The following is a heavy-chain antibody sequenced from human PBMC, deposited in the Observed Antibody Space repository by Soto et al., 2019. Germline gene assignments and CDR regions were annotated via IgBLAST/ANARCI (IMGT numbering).Heavy chain of an antibody. CDR3: DSGGGYDSFDF. V-gene: IGHV4-61*01. D-gene: IGHD2-15*01. CDR1: GGSVSSGSYY. CDR2: IYYSGST. J-gene: IGHJ4*02. Sequence: LSLTCTVSGGSVSSGSYYWSWIRQPPGKGLEWIGYIYYSGSTNYNTSLKSRVTISVDTSKNQFSLKLSSVTAADKAVYYCDSGGGYDSFDFWGQG.